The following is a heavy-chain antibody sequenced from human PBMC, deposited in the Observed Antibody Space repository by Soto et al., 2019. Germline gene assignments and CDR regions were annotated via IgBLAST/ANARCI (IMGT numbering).Heavy chain of an antibody. CDR1: GYTFTGYY. Sequence: GASVKVSCKASGYTFTGYYMHCVRQAPGQGLEWMGWINPNSGGTNYAQKFQGWVTMTRDTSISTAYMELSRLRSDDTAVYYCARSQGSGRHYYGMDVWGQGTTVTVSS. V-gene: IGHV1-2*04. CDR2: INPNSGGT. J-gene: IGHJ6*02. D-gene: IGHD3-10*01. CDR3: ARSQGSGRHYYGMDV.